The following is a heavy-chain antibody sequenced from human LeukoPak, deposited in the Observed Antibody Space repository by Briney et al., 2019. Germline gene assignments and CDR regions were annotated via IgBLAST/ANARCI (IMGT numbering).Heavy chain of an antibody. CDR3: ARGAYYYED. D-gene: IGHD3-22*01. Sequence: GGSLRLSCAASGFTFSSHSMNWVRQAPGKGLEWVSYISSSSSTIFYADSVKDRFTISRDNAKNSLYLQMNSLRAEDTAVYYCARGAYYYEDWGQGTLVTVSS. CDR1: GFTFSSHS. V-gene: IGHV3-48*01. J-gene: IGHJ4*02. CDR2: ISSSSSTI.